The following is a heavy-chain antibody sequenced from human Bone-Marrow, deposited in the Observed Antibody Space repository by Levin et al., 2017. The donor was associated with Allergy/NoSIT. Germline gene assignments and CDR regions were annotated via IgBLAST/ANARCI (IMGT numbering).Heavy chain of an antibody. J-gene: IGHJ4*02. CDR3: ARGGCSSTSCLDN. D-gene: IGHD2-2*01. CDR2: INSDGSNT. CDR1: GFTFSNYW. V-gene: IGHV3-74*01. Sequence: QPGGSLRLSCAASGFTFSNYWMHWVRQAPGKGLVWVSHINSDGSNTNYADSVKGRFTISRDNAKNTLYLQMNSLRDEDTADYYCARGGCSSTSCLDNWGQGTLVTVSP.